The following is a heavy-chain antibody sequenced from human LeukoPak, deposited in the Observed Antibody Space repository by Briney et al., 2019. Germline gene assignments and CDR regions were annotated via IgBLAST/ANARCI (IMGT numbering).Heavy chain of an antibody. J-gene: IGHJ6*03. CDR3: AKDMNGGYCTNGVCPHDWSYYMDV. CDR2: VKSKTDGGTT. Sequence: GGSLRLSCAASGFSFSDAWMSWVRQAPGKGLEWVGRVKSKTDGGTTDYAAPVKGRFTISRDDSKNSLYLQMNSLRTEDTALYYCAKDMNGGYCTNGVCPHDWSYYMDVWGKGTTVTVSS. CDR1: GFSFSDAW. D-gene: IGHD2-8*01. V-gene: IGHV3-15*05.